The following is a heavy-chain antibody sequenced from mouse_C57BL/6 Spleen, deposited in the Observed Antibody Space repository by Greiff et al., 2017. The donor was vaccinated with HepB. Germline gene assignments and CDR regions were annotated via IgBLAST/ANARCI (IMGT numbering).Heavy chain of an antibody. CDR2: ISDGGSYT. V-gene: IGHV5-4*01. CDR1: GFTFSSYA. J-gene: IGHJ2*01. Sequence: EVKVVESGGGLVKPGGSLKLSCAASGFTFSSYAMSWVRQTPEKRLEWVATISDGGSYTYYPDNVKGRFTISRDNAKNNLYLQMSHLKSEDTAMYYCARDNDGYDYWGQGTTLTVSS. CDR3: ARDNDGYDY. D-gene: IGHD2-3*01.